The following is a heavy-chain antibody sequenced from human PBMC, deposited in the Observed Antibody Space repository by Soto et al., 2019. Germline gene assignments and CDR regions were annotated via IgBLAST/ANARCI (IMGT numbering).Heavy chain of an antibody. Sequence: GESLKISCKGSGYSFTSYWIGWVRQMPGKGLEWMGIIYPGDSDTRYSPSFQGQVTISADKSISTAYLQWSSLKASDTAMYYCARLGGLYRTNGVCFLPFHYYYGMDVWGQGTTVTVSS. CDR2: IYPGDSDT. J-gene: IGHJ6*02. D-gene: IGHD2-8*01. CDR1: GYSFTSYW. V-gene: IGHV5-51*01. CDR3: ARLGGLYRTNGVCFLPFHYYYGMDV.